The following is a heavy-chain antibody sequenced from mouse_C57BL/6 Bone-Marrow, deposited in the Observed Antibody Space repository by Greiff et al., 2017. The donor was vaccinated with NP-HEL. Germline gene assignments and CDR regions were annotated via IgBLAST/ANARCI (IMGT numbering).Heavy chain of an antibody. CDR3: AGDDYDVRAMDY. Sequence: QVQLQQPGAELVRPGTSVKLSCKASGYTFTSYWMHWVKQRPGQGLEWIGVIDPSDSYTNYNQKFKGKATLTVDTSSSTAYMQLSSLTSEDSAVYYCAGDDYDVRAMDYWGQGTSVTVSS. CDR2: IDPSDSYT. D-gene: IGHD2-4*01. V-gene: IGHV1-59*01. J-gene: IGHJ4*01. CDR1: GYTFTSYW.